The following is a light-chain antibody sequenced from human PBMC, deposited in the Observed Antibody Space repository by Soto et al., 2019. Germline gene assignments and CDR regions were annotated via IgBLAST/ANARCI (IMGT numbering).Light chain of an antibody. CDR1: QVISNY. CDR2: DIS. CDR3: QQYQRYPPS. V-gene: IGKV1-33*01. J-gene: IGKJ4*01. Sequence: DIQMTQSASSLSASVGDRVTITCQASQVISNYLNWYQQKPGKAPKLLIYDISTLEIGVPSRFSGSGSGTDFTFTITGLQPEDIATYYCQQYQRYPPSFGGGTKVEIK.